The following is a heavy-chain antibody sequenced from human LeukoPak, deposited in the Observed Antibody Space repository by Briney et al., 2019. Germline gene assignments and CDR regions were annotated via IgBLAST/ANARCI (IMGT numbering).Heavy chain of an antibody. V-gene: IGHV3-30*02. Sequence: GGSLRLSCAASGFTFSSYGMHWVRQVPGKGLEWVAFIRYDGSNKYYADSVKGRFTISRDNSKNTLYLQMNSLRAEDTAVYYCAKAEIGDVAFDIWGQGTMVTVSS. D-gene: IGHD3-16*01. CDR2: IRYDGSNK. CDR1: GFTFSSYG. CDR3: AKAEIGDVAFDI. J-gene: IGHJ3*02.